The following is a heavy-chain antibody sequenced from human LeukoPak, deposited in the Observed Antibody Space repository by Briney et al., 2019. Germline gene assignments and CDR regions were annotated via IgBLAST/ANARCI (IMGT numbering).Heavy chain of an antibody. CDR2: ISADGSST. CDR3: ARPGETGNMNWFDP. D-gene: IGHD1-1*01. CDR1: GFTFSSYW. J-gene: IGHJ5*02. V-gene: IGHV3-74*01. Sequence: TGGSLRLSCAVSGFTFSSYWMHWVRQAPGKGLVWVSRISADGSSTAYADSVKGRFTISRDNAKNTLYLQMNSLRAEDTAVYYCARPGETGNMNWFDPWGQGTLVTVSS.